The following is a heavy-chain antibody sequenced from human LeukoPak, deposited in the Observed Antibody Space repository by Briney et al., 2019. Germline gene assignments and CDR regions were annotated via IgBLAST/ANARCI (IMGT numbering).Heavy chain of an antibody. CDR3: ARGHIMVRGVIYYFDY. J-gene: IGHJ4*02. V-gene: IGHV4-34*01. D-gene: IGHD3-10*01. Sequence: SETLSLTCAVYGGSLSGYYWSWIRQPPGKGLEWIGEINHSGSTNYNPSLKSRVTISVDTSKNQFSLKLSSVTAADTAVYYCARGHIMVRGVIYYFDYWGQGTLVTVSS. CDR1: GGSLSGYY. CDR2: INHSGST.